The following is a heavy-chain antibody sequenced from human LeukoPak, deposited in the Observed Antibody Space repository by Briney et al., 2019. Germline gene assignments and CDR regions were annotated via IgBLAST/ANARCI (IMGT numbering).Heavy chain of an antibody. CDR1: GFTFTSYG. CDR2: IRYDGSNK. Sequence: GGSLRLSCAASGFTFTSYGMHWVRQAPGKGLEWVAFIRYDGSNKYYADSVKGRLTISRDNSKNTLYLQMNSLRPEDTAVYYCAKIGFGNRTLSFDYWGQGTLVTVSS. D-gene: IGHD4-23*01. CDR3: AKIGFGNRTLSFDY. J-gene: IGHJ4*02. V-gene: IGHV3-30*02.